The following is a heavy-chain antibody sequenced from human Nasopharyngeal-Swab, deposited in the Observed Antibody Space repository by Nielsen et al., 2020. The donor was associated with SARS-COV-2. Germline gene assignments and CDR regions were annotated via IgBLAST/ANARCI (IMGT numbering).Heavy chain of an antibody. Sequence: ASVKVSCKVSGYSLAEFELSMPWVRQAPGKGLEWMGSFDYVDGETIYAQKFQGRVTMTEDTSTDTAYMELSGLRSDDTAVYYCARALGYSRSSGGYFWLDPWGQGTLVTVSS. CDR2: FDYVDGET. D-gene: IGHD6-6*01. J-gene: IGHJ5*02. V-gene: IGHV1-24*01. CDR1: GYSLAEFELS. CDR3: ARALGYSRSSGGYFWLDP.